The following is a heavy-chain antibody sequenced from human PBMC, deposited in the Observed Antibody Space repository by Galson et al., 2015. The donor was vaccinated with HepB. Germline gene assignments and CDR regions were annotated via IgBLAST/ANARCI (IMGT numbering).Heavy chain of an antibody. CDR1: GGSINSYY. D-gene: IGHD3-22*01. CDR2: VFYRGST. Sequence: ETLSLTCTVSGGSINSYYWTWLRQSPGKGLEWVGSVFYRGSTAYNPSLKSRATISVDPSKNQFSLKLTSVTAEDTAVYYCARVSRNSSGSYHRRGAFDIWGQGTLVTVSS. V-gene: IGHV4-59*01. CDR3: ARVSRNSSGSYHRRGAFDI. J-gene: IGHJ4*02.